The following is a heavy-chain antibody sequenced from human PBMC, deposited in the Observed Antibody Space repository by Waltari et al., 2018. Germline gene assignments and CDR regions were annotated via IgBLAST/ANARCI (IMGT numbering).Heavy chain of an antibody. CDR2: INHSGST. V-gene: IGHV4-34*01. Sequence: VQLQQWGAGLLKPSGTLSLTCAVYGGCFSGYYWSWIRQQPGKGLEWIGEINHSGSTNYNPSLKSRVTISVDTSKNQFSLKLSSVTAADTAVYYCARLLRFLEWSYYYYYMDVWGKGTTVTVSS. CDR3: ARLLRFLEWSYYYYYMDV. CDR1: GGCFSGYY. J-gene: IGHJ6*03. D-gene: IGHD3-3*01.